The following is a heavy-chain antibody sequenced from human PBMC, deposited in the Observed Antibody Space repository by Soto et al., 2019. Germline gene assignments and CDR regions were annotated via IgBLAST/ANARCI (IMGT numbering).Heavy chain of an antibody. Sequence: SETLSLTCTVSGGSISSYYWSWIRQPPGKGLEWIGYIYYSGYTNYNPSLKSRVTISVDTSKNQFSLKLSSVTAADTAVYHCARTYSSSWSPFDYWGQGTLVTVSS. CDR3: ARTYSSSWSPFDY. CDR2: IYYSGYT. V-gene: IGHV4-59*12. CDR1: GGSISSYY. J-gene: IGHJ4*02. D-gene: IGHD6-13*01.